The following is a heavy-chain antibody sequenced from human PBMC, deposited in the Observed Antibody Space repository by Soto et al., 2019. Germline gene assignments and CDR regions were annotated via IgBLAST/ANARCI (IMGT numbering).Heavy chain of an antibody. CDR1: GFTFSSYA. Sequence: PGWSLRLSCAASGFTFSSYAMHRCRQAPGKGLEWVAVISYDGSNKYYADSVKGRFTISRDNSKNTLYLQINNLRAEDTAGDYCARISRQYQMLDYGMEDWGQDTSVTV. V-gene: IGHV3-30-3*01. CDR2: ISYDGSNK. CDR3: ARISRQYQMLDYGMED. D-gene: IGHD2-2*01. J-gene: IGHJ6*01.